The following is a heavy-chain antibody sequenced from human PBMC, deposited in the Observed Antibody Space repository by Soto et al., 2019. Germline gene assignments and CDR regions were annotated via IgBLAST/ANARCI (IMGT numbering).Heavy chain of an antibody. Sequence: EVQLVESGGGLVQPGRSLRLSCAASGFTFDDFAMHWVRQAPGKGLEWVSGISWNGATMGYGDSVSGRFTISRDNTKNTVYLQMHSLRVEDTAVYYCAKWNGYGDFWGQGTLVTVSS. J-gene: IGHJ4*02. CDR2: ISWNGATM. CDR3: AKWNGYGDF. V-gene: IGHV3-9*01. D-gene: IGHD1-1*01. CDR1: GFTFDDFA.